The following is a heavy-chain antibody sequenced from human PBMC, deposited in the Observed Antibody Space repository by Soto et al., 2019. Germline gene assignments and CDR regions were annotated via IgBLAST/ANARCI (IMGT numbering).Heavy chain of an antibody. CDR1: GGSISSGTNH. V-gene: IGHV4-39*01. D-gene: IGHD1-26*01. Sequence: LSLTCTVSGGSISSGTNHWGWIRQPPGKGLEWIGSIYYSGATFHNPSLKSRVTISVDTSKNQFSLKVSSVTAADTAVYYCARRYGGKFDYWGQ. CDR2: IYYSGAT. J-gene: IGHJ4*02. CDR3: ARRYGGKFDY.